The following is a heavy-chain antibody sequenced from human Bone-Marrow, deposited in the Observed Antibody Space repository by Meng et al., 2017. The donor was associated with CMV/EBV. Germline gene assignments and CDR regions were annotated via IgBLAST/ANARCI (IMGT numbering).Heavy chain of an antibody. Sequence: GESLKISCAASGFTFSSYGMHWVRQTPGKGLEWVAFIRHDGTNKFYGDSVKGRFTISRDNSKNTVSLQMNSLRPEETAIYYCAKDLLLFGGANAYFDSWGQGTQVTVSS. CDR2: IRHDGTNK. V-gene: IGHV3-30*02. J-gene: IGHJ4*02. D-gene: IGHD3-10*01. CDR3: AKDLLLFGGANAYFDS. CDR1: GFTFSSYG.